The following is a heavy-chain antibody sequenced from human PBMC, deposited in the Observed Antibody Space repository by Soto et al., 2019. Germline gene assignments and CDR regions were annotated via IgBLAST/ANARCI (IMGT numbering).Heavy chain of an antibody. D-gene: IGHD3-10*01. CDR3: GARGGGGGY. CDR1: GFTVSNNY. CDR2: IYSGGYT. Sequence: EVQLVESGGGLIQPGGSLRLSCAVSGFTVSNNYMSWVRQAPGKGLEGVSVIYSGGYTAYGDSVKGRFTISRDNSKNTFYLQMNKEGGCGPAVFYGGARGGGGGYWGQGTLVTVSS. V-gene: IGHV3-53*01. J-gene: IGHJ4*02.